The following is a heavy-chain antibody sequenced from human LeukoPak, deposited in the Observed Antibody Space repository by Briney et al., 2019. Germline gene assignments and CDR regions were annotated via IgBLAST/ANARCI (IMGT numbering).Heavy chain of an antibody. J-gene: IGHJ4*02. V-gene: IGHV4-30-4*02. D-gene: IGHD5-18*01. CDR1: GGSISSGDYY. Sequence: SETLSLTCTVSGGSISSGDYYWSWIRQPPGKGLEWIGYIYYSGSTYYNPSLKSRVTISLDTPKNQFSLKLSSVTAADTAVYYCARSLGYSYGHFDYWGQGTLVTVSS. CDR2: IYYSGST. CDR3: ARSLGYSYGHFDY.